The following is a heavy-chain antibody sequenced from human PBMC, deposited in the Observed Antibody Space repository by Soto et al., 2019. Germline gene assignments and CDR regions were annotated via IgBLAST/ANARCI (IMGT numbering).Heavy chain of an antibody. J-gene: IGHJ6*02. CDR3: ARDRGKSGWYGMDV. D-gene: IGHD6-19*01. Sequence: SETLSLTCTVSGGSISSYYWSWIRQPPGKGLEWIGYIYYSGSTNYNPSLKSRVTISVDTSKNQFSLKLSSVTAADTAVYYCARDRGKSGWYGMDVWGQGTTVTGLL. CDR2: IYYSGST. CDR1: GGSISSYY. V-gene: IGHV4-59*01.